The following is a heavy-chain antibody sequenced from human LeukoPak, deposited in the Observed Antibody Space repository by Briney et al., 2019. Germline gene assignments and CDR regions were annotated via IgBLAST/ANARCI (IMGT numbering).Heavy chain of an antibody. CDR2: IIHILGIA. D-gene: IGHD4-23*01. V-gene: IGHV1-69*02. CDR1: GGTFSSYT. J-gene: IGHJ2*01. Sequence: SVKVSCKASGGTFSSYTISWVRQAPGQGLEWMGRIIHILGIANYAQKFQGRVTITADKSTSTAYMELSSLRSEDTAVYYCASGHGGNSGYFDLWGRGTLVTVSS. CDR3: ASGHGGNSGYFDL.